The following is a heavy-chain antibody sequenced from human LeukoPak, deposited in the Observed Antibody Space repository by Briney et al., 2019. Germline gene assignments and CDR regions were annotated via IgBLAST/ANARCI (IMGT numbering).Heavy chain of an antibody. V-gene: IGHV3-48*02. Sequence: GGSLRLSRAASGFTFINYAMNWVRQAPGKGLEWVSYISSSSSSTIYYADSMKGRFTISRDNAKNSLYLQMNSLRDEDTAVYYCKGSSWYNYYYMDVWGKGTTVTVSS. J-gene: IGHJ6*03. CDR3: KGSSWYNYYYMDV. CDR2: ISSSSSSTI. CDR1: GFTFINYA. D-gene: IGHD6-13*01.